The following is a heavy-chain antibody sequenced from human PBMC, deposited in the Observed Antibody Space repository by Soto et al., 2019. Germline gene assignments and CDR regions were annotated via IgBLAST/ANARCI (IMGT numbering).Heavy chain of an antibody. CDR3: ARVAALGYSSSWYPFYFDY. V-gene: IGHV4-34*01. D-gene: IGHD6-13*01. Sequence: PETLSLTCAFYGGSFSGYYWSWKRQPPMKALERNWDINHSGNTNYNPSLKSRVTISVDTSKNQFSLKLSSVTAADTAVYYCARVAALGYSSSWYPFYFDYWGQGTLVTVSS. CDR1: GGSFSGYY. CDR2: INHSGNT. J-gene: IGHJ4*02.